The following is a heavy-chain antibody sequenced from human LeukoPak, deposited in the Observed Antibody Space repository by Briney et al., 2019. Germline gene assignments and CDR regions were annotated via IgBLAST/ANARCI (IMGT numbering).Heavy chain of an antibody. V-gene: IGHV3-23*01. J-gene: IGHJ6*04. CDR3: AELGITMIGGV. Sequence: GGSLRLSCAASGFTFSNYAMNWVRQAPGKGLEWVSAIRGSGGSTYYADSVKGRFTISRDNSMHTLYLQMNSLRAEDTAVYYCAELGITMIGGVWGKGTTVTISS. D-gene: IGHD3-10*02. CDR2: IRGSGGST. CDR1: GFTFSNYA.